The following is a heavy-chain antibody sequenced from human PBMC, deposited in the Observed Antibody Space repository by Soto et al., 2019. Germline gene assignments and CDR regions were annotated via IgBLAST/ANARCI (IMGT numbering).Heavy chain of an antibody. CDR2: IIPIFGTA. J-gene: IGHJ6*02. V-gene: IGHV1-69*01. D-gene: IGHD2-8*01. CDR1: GGTFSSYA. CDR3: ARGGYGTNGVCYATYYYYYGMDI. Sequence: QVQLVQSGAEVKKPGSSVKVSCKASGGTFSSYAISWVRQAPGQGLEWMGGIIPIFGTANYAQKFQGRVTITADESTSTAYMELSSLRSEDTAVYYCARGGYGTNGVCYATYYYYYGMDIWGQGTTVTVSS.